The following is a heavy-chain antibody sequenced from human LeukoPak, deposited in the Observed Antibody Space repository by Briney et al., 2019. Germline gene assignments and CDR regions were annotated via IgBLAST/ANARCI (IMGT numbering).Heavy chain of an antibody. V-gene: IGHV3-48*03. D-gene: IGHD5-24*01. CDR3: ARGQRWLQLYYFDY. CDR2: ISSSGSTI. Sequence: GGSLRLSCAASGFTFSSYEMNWVRQAPGKGLEWVSYISSSGSTIYYADSVKGRFTISRDNAKKSLYLQMISLRAEDTAVYYCARGQRWLQLYYFDYWGQGTLVTVSS. CDR1: GFTFSSYE. J-gene: IGHJ4*02.